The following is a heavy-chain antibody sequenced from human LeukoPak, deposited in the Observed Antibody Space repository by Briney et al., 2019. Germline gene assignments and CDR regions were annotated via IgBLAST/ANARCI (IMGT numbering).Heavy chain of an antibody. J-gene: IGHJ4*02. Sequence: SQTLSLTCAISGDSVSTNSATWNWIRQSPSRGLEWLGRTYYRSKWYNDYAVSVKSRVTINPDTSKNQFSLQLNSVTPEDTAVYYRARGSRSAGSGSYYDFDYWGQGTLVTVSS. V-gene: IGHV6-1*01. CDR2: TYYRSKWYN. CDR3: ARGSRSAGSGSYYDFDY. D-gene: IGHD3-10*01. CDR1: GDSVSTNSAT.